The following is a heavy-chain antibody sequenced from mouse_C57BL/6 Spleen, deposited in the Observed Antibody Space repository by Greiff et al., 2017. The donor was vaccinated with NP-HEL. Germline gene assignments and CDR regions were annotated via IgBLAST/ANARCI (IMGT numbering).Heavy chain of an antibody. CDR2: ISSGGSYT. J-gene: IGHJ3*01. CDR1: GFTFSSYG. Sequence: EVKLVESGGDLVKPGGSLKLSCAASGFTFSSYGMSWVRQTPDKRLEWVATISSGGSYTYYPDSVKGRFTISRDNAKNTLYLQMSSLKSEDTAMYYCARLGFAYWGQGTLVTVSA. V-gene: IGHV5-6*01. CDR3: ARLGFAY.